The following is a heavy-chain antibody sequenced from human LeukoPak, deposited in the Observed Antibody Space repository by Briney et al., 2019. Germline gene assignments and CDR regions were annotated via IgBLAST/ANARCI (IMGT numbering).Heavy chain of an antibody. D-gene: IGHD2-2*01. CDR3: ASQYCSGTCYHYYYYMDV. CDR1: GGSISSSSYY. V-gene: IGHV4-39*01. CDR2: IYYSGNT. Sequence: SETLSLTCTVSGGSISSSSYYWGWIRQPPGKGLEWIGSIYYSGNTYYNPSLKSRITISGDTSKNQFSLKLRSVTATDTAVYYCASQYCSGTCYHYYYYMDVWGKGTTVTVSS. J-gene: IGHJ6*03.